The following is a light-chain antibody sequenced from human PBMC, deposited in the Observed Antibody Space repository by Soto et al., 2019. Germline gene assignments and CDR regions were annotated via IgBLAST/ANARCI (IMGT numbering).Light chain of an antibody. Sequence: EIVMTQSPATLSASPGERATLSCRASQSVRTNLAWYQQKPGQAPRLLIYDASTMATGIPARFSGSGSGTEFTLTISSLQSEDFATYYCQQNNSLPITFGQGTRLEIK. CDR1: QSVRTN. CDR2: DAS. V-gene: IGKV3-15*01. CDR3: QQNNSLPIT. J-gene: IGKJ5*01.